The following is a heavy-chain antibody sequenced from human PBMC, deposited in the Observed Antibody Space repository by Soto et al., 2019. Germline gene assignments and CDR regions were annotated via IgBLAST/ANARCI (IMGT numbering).Heavy chain of an antibody. J-gene: IGHJ4*02. V-gene: IGHV3-23*01. CDR1: GFTFSVYA. CDR2: MRGSNGDT. CDR3: VKGHSDSYYYFDY. D-gene: IGHD3-22*01. Sequence: PGGSLRVSCAASGFTFSVYAMSWVRQAPGKGLEWVSSMRGSNGDTYYADSVKGRFTISRDNSKNTLYLQMNSLRVEDTALYYCVKGHSDSYYYFDYWGQGALVTVSS.